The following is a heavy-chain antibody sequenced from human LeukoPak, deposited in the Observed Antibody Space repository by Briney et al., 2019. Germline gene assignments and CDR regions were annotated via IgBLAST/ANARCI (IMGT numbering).Heavy chain of an antibody. J-gene: IGHJ4*02. D-gene: IGHD3-10*01. CDR2: ISSSSSYI. Sequence: GGSLRLSCAASGFTLSTYSMNWVRQAPGKGLEWVSSISSSSSYIYYADSVKGRFTISRDNAKKSLYLQMNSLRAEDTAVYYCARAGFTFSDYFGSFFDYWGQGTLVTVSS. CDR3: ARAGFTFSDYFGSFFDY. V-gene: IGHV3-21*01. CDR1: GFTLSTYS.